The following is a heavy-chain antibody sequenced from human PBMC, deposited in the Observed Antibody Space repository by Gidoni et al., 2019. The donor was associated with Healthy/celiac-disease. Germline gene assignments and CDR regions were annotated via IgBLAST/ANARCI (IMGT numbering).Heavy chain of an antibody. CDR1: GFTFISYW. V-gene: IGHV3-74*01. CDR2: INSDGSST. J-gene: IGHJ4*02. Sequence: EVQLVESGGGLVQPGGSLRLSCAASGFTFISYWMHWVRQAPGKGLVWVSRINSDGSSTRYVDSVKGRFTISRDNAKNTLDLQMNSLRAEDTAIYYCARDRVGGSFDYWGQGTLVTVSS. CDR3: ARDRVGGSFDY.